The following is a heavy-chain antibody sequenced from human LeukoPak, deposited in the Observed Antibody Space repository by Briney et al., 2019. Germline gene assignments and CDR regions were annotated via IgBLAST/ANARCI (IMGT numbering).Heavy chain of an antibody. D-gene: IGHD3-10*01. CDR1: GGSISGSSYY. CDR2: IYYSGST. CDR3: ARSPEGYYGSGSGDY. J-gene: IGHJ4*02. V-gene: IGHV4-39*07. Sequence: SETLSLTCTVSGGSISGSSYYWGWIRQPPGKGLEWIGSIYYSGSTYYNPSLKSRVTISVDTSKNQFSLKLSSVTAADTAVYYCARSPEGYYGSGSGDYWGQGTLVTVSS.